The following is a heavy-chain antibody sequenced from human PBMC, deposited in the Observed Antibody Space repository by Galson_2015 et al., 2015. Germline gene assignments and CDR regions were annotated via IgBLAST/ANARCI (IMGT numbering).Heavy chain of an antibody. D-gene: IGHD2-2*01. CDR2: IYWDGDQ. J-gene: IGHJ3*02. CDR3: ARSVPAAPVLGALDI. Sequence: PALVKPTQTLTLNYTFSGFSLNTIGVGVGWIRQPPGKALECLAFIYWDGDQRYSPSLKTRLTITKDTSTNQVVLTMTNMDPVDTGTYYCARSVPAAPVLGALDIWGQGTVVTVS. V-gene: IGHV2-5*02. CDR1: GFSLNTIGVG.